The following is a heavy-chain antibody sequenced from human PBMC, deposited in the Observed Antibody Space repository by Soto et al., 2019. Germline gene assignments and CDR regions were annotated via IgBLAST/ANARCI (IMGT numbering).Heavy chain of an antibody. CDR2: IYYSGST. J-gene: IGHJ5*02. CDR1: GGSISSGGYY. Sequence: QVQLQESGPGLVKPSQTLSLTCTVSGGSISSGGYYWSWIRQHPGKGLEWIGYIYYSGSTYYNPSLKSRVTIAVDTSKNQFSLKLSSVTAADTAVYYCARMYSSSHWREWAWFDPWGQGTLVTVSS. CDR3: ARMYSSSHWREWAWFDP. D-gene: IGHD6-6*01. V-gene: IGHV4-31*03.